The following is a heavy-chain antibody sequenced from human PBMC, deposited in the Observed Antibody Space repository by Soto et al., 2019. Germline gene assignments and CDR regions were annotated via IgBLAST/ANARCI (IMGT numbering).Heavy chain of an antibody. V-gene: IGHV3-30*18. Sequence: PGGSLRLSCAASGFTFSSYGMHWVRQAPGKGLEWVAVISYDGSSKYYADSVKGRFTISRDNSKNTLYLQMNSLRAEDTAVYYCAKDGPYFDYWGQGTLVTVSS. CDR3: AKDGPYFDY. J-gene: IGHJ4*02. CDR2: ISYDGSSK. CDR1: GFTFSSYG.